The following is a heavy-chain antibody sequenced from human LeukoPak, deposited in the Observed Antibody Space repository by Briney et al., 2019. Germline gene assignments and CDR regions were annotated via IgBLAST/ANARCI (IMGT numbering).Heavy chain of an antibody. D-gene: IGHD3-10*01. J-gene: IGHJ6*03. V-gene: IGHV4-34*01. CDR3: ASGRSTMVRGAIGAETRYYYSHHMDV. Sequence: SETLSLTCAVYGGSFSGYYWSWIRQPPGKGLEWIGEINHSGSTNYNPSLKSRVTISVDTSKNLFSLKLSSVTAADTAVYYCASGRSTMVRGAIGAETRYYYSHHMDVWGKGTTVTVSS. CDR1: GGSFSGYY. CDR2: INHSGST.